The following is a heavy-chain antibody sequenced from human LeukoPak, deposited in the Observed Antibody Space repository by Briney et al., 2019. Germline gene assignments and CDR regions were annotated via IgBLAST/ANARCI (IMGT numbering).Heavy chain of an antibody. CDR1: GFTFSSYA. Sequence: GGSLRLSCAASGFTFSSYAMSWVRQAPGKGLEWVSAISGSGGSTYYADSVNGRFTISRDNTKNTLYLQMNSLRAEDTAVYYCAKDETMIVVVIAYWGQGTLVTVSS. D-gene: IGHD3-22*01. CDR2: ISGSGGST. V-gene: IGHV3-23*01. CDR3: AKDETMIVVVIAY. J-gene: IGHJ4*02.